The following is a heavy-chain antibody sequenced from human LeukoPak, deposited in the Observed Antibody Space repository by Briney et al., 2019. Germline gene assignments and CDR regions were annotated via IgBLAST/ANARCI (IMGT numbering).Heavy chain of an antibody. CDR2: IYYSGST. CDR3: ARLTSNGATYFEY. D-gene: IGHD2-2*01. Sequence: PSETLSLMCTVSGDSISSGSYFWGWIRQPPAKGLEWIGRIYYSGSTYYNPSLQRRVTISIDTSKNQFSLKLSPVTAADTAVYYCARLTSNGATYFEYWGQGTLVTVSS. J-gene: IGHJ4*02. V-gene: IGHV4-39*01. CDR1: GDSISSGSYF.